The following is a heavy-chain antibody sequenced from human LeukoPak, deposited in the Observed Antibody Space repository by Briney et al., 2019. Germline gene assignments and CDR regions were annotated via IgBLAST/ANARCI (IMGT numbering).Heavy chain of an antibody. CDR3: ARDRDSITTFAFDI. CDR2: IYYSGST. V-gene: IGHV4-59*01. J-gene: IGHJ3*02. D-gene: IGHD3-10*02. Sequence: PGGSLRLSCAASGFTFSSYSMSWVRQAPGKGLEWIGYIYYSGSTNYNPSLKSRVTISVDTSKNQFSLKLSSVTAADTAVYYCARDRDSITTFAFDIWGQGTMVTVSS. CDR1: GFTFSSYS.